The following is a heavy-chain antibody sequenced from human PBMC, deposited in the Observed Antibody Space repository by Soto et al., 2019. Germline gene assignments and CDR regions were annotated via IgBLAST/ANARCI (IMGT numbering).Heavy chain of an antibody. D-gene: IGHD3-9*01. J-gene: IGHJ6*03. CDR3: ARDQVYFGLYYYYMDV. CDR2: IWYDGSNK. Sequence: GGSLRLSCAASGFTFSSYGMHWVRQAPGKGLEWVAVIWYDGSNKYYADSVKGRFTISRDNSKNTLYLQMNSLRAEDTAVYYCARDQVYFGLYYYYMDVWGKGTTVTVSS. V-gene: IGHV3-33*01. CDR1: GFTFSSYG.